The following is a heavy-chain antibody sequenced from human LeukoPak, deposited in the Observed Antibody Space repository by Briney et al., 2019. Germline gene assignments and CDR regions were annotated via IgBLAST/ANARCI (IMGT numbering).Heavy chain of an antibody. CDR1: GGSISSSSYY. V-gene: IGHV4-39*07. J-gene: IGHJ4*02. CDR3: ARGVHHCTNGVCHNNQD. D-gene: IGHD2-8*01. CDR2: IYYSGST. Sequence: SETLSLTCTVSGGSISSSSYYWGWIRQPPGKGLEWIGSIYYSGSTYYNPSLKSRVTISVDTSKNQFSLKLSSVTAADTAVYYCARGVHHCTNGVCHNNQDWGQGTLVTVSS.